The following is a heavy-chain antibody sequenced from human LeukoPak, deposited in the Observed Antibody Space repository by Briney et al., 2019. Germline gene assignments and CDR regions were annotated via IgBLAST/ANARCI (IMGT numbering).Heavy chain of an antibody. V-gene: IGHV1-46*01. CDR1: GYTFTYYY. J-gene: IGHJ4*02. CDR2: INPSGGST. Sequence: ASVKVSCKSSGYTFTYYYIHWVRQAPGQGLEWMGIINPSGGSTTYAQKFQGRVTMTTDTSTSTAYMELRSLRSDDTAVYYCARELYYFDYWGQGTLVTLSS. CDR3: ARELYYFDY.